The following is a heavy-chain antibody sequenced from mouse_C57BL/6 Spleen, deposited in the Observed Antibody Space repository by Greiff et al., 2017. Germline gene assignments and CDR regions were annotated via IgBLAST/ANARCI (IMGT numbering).Heavy chain of an antibody. CDR2: IRNKANGYTT. CDR1: GFTFTDYY. D-gene: IGHD1-1*01. CDR3: ARSYYYGSSHWYFDV. J-gene: IGHJ1*03. Sequence: EVKLVESGGGLVQPGGSLSLSCAASGFTFTDYYMSWVRQPPGKALAWLGFIRNKANGYTTEYSASVKGRFTISRDNSQSILYLQMNALRAEDSATYYCARSYYYGSSHWYFDVWGTGTTVTVSS. V-gene: IGHV7-3*01.